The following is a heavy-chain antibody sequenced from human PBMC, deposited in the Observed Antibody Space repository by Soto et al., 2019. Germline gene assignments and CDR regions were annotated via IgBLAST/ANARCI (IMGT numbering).Heavy chain of an antibody. CDR1: GYTFSSFG. V-gene: IGHV1-18*01. D-gene: IGHD2-15*01. CDR3: ARTCRSGGSCYHDY. Sequence: QVQLVQSGAEVKKPGASVKVSCKASGYTFSSFGINWVRQAPGQGLEWVGWVSVYNDDTKYAQNFQGRVSLTTDTSTSTTYMEVGSLRSDDTAVYYCARTCRSGGSCYHDYWGEGTLVTVSS. CDR2: VSVYNDDT. J-gene: IGHJ4*02.